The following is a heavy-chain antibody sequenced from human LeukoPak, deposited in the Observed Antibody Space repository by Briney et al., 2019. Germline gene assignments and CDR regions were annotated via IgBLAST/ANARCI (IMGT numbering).Heavy chain of an antibody. CDR2: ISNNGDNT. CDR3: MNPNHDGSGR. J-gene: IGHJ4*02. CDR1: GFTFSSYV. V-gene: IGHV3-64D*06. Sequence: GGSLRLSCAVSGFTFSSYVMHWVRQAPGKGLESVSGISNNGDNTYYADSVKGRFTISRDNSESTLYLQMSSLRPDDTAVYYCMNPNHDGSGRRGQVTLVTVSS. D-gene: IGHD3-10*01.